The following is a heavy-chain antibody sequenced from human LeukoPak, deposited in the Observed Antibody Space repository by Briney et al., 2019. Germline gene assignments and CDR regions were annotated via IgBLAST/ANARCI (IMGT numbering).Heavy chain of an antibody. CDR2: IYYSGST. V-gene: IGHV4-39*01. CDR1: GGSISSSSYY. Sequence: PSETLSLTCTVSGGSISSSSYYWGWIRQPPGKGREWIGSIYYSGSTYYNPSLKSRVTISVDTSKNQFSLKLSSVTAADAAVYYCARHDRYSGSYWRQRTPVTVSS. D-gene: IGHD1-26*01. CDR3: ARHDRYSGSY. J-gene: IGHJ4*02.